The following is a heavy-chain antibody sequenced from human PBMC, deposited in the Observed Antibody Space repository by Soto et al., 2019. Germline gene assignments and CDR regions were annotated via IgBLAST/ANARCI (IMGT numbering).Heavy chain of an antibody. V-gene: IGHV1-2*02. CDR2: VNPAPGAA. CDR3: ARGGGVGVAGSAAFDM. Sequence: QLHLVQSGAVVKKPGASVTVSCSASGYPVTAYYMHWVRQAPGRGLEWMGGVNPAPGAAKYTQTFQGRVTRPRDTATRTVFRELSGLKSEDTAVFYCARGGGVGVAGSAAFDMWGQGTLVTVSS. CDR1: GYPVTAYY. D-gene: IGHD3-3*01. J-gene: IGHJ3*02.